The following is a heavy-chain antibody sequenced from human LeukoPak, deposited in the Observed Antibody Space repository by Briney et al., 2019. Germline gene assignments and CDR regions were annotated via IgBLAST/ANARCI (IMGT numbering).Heavy chain of an antibody. Sequence: SQTLSLTCAVSGASFSGDYWSWLRQPPGKGLEWIAEINHSGRSNFNPSLQGRVTISVGTSKNQFSLNLSSVTAADTARYYCARGLYDSGDYYYGIRAYYFDQWGQGTLVTASS. CDR2: INHSGRS. J-gene: IGHJ4*02. CDR3: ARGLYDSGDYYYGIRAYYFDQ. CDR1: GASFSGDY. V-gene: IGHV4-34*01. D-gene: IGHD3-22*01.